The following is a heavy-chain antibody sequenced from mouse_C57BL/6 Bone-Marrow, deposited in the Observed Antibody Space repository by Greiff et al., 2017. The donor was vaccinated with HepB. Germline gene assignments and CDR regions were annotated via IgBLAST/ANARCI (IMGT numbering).Heavy chain of an antibody. D-gene: IGHD2-4*01. CDR2: IYPGNSDT. CDR3: TRSDYDYEEGFAY. J-gene: IGHJ3*01. CDR1: GYTFTSYW. Sequence: VHVKQSGTVLARPGASVKMSCKTSGYTFTSYWMHWVKQRPGQGLEWIGAIYPGNSDTSYNQKFKGKAKLTAVTSASTAYMELSSLTNEDSAVYYCTRSDYDYEEGFAYWGQGTLVTVSA. V-gene: IGHV1-5*01.